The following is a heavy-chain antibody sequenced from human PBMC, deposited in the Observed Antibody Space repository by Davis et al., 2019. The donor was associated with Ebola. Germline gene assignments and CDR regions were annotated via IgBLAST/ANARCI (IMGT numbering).Heavy chain of an antibody. Sequence: GGSLRLSCSASGFTFRNYYMTWVRQPPGKGLEWVANIDEDGSERYYVDSLKGRFTISRDNAKNSLYLQMNSLRAEDTAVYYCVREGSYLFDYWGQGTLVTVSS. CDR2: IDEDGSER. D-gene: IGHD3-10*01. J-gene: IGHJ4*02. V-gene: IGHV3-7*03. CDR1: GFTFRNYY. CDR3: VREGSYLFDY.